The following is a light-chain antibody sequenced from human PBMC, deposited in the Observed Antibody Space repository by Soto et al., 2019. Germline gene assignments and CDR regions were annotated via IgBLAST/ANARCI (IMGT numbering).Light chain of an antibody. CDR1: SSDVGTYNY. J-gene: IGLJ1*01. Sequence: QSALTQPRSVSGSLGQSVTISCTGTSSDVGTYNYVSWYQQHPGKAPKVMIYDVSERPSGVPDRFSGSKSGNTASLTISGLQAEDEADYCCCSYAGSPRYVLGTGTKVTVL. V-gene: IGLV2-11*01. CDR2: DVS. CDR3: CSYAGSPRYV.